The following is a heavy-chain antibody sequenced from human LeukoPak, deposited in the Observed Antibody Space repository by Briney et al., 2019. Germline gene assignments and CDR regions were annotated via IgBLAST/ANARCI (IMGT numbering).Heavy chain of an antibody. D-gene: IGHD3-10*01. CDR2: ISGSGGST. J-gene: IGHJ6*02. CDR3: AKGCPYYYGSGTPWHYYYYGMDV. V-gene: IGHV3-23*01. Sequence: GGSLRLSCAASGFTFSDYYMSWIRQAPGKGLEWVSAISGSGGSTYYADSVKGRFTISRDNSKNTLYLQMNSLRAEDTAVYYCAKGCPYYYGSGTPWHYYYYGMDVWGQGTTVTVSS. CDR1: GFTFSDYY.